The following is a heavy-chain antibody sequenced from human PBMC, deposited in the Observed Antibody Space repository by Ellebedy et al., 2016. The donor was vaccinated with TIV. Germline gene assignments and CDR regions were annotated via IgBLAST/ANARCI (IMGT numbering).Heavy chain of an antibody. D-gene: IGHD4-23*01. CDR1: GFTFSSYA. V-gene: IGHV3-23*01. CDR2: LNANGVVI. CDR3: ARDAAGNGGKLNY. Sequence: GESLKISCAASGFTFSSYAASWVRQAPGKGLEWVAGLNANGVVIAYADSVKGRSTISRDNSKNTLYLQMNSLRPEDTAVYYCARDAAGNGGKLNYWGQGALVTVSS. J-gene: IGHJ4*02.